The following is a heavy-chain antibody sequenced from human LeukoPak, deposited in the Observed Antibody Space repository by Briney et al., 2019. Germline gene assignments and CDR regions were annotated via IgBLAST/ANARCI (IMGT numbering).Heavy chain of an antibody. J-gene: IGHJ4*02. V-gene: IGHV4-4*02. Sequence: SGTLSLTCAVSGGSISSSHWWSWVRQPPGKGLEWIGKIYHSGSTNYNPSLKSRVTISVDNSKNQFSLKLSSVTAADTAVYYCARLWTGYSDSSGYYYLDYWGQGTLVTVSS. CDR3: ARLWTGYSDSSGYYYLDY. CDR2: IYHSGST. CDR1: GGSISSSHW. D-gene: IGHD3-22*01.